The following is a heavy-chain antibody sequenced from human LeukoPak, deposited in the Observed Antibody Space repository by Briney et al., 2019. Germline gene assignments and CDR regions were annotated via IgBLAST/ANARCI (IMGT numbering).Heavy chain of an antibody. Sequence: PSETLSLTCTVSGDSITSSNYYWGWIRQPPGKGLEWIGSIYYSGSTYYNPSLKSRVTISVDTSKDQFSLKLTSVTAADTGVFYCARMELRYFDWSYHGCNFDYWGQGARVTVSS. CDR2: IYYSGST. D-gene: IGHD3-9*01. CDR1: GDSITSSNYY. V-gene: IGHV4-39*01. CDR3: ARMELRYFDWSYHGCNFDY. J-gene: IGHJ4*02.